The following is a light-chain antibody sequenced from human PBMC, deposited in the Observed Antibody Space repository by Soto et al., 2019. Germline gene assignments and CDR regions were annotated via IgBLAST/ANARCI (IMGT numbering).Light chain of an antibody. CDR1: SSDVGSYNL. CDR3: CSYAGSSTDVV. Sequence: QSALTQPASVSGSPGQSITISCTGTSSDVGSYNLVSWYQQHPGKAPKLMIYEGSKRPSGVSNRFSGSKSGNTASLTISGLQAEDEADYYCCSYAGSSTDVVFGGGTQLPS. V-gene: IGLV2-23*01. CDR2: EGS. J-gene: IGLJ2*01.